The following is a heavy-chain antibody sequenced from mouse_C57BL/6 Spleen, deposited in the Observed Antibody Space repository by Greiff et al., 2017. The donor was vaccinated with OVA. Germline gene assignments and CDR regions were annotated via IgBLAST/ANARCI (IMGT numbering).Heavy chain of an antibody. CDR1: GFSLTSYG. D-gene: IGHD2-3*01. V-gene: IGHV2-6-1*01. Sequence: VQLQQSGPGLVAPSQSLSITCTVSGFSLTSYGVHWVRQPPGKGLEWLVVIWSDGSPTYNSALKSRLSISKDNSKSQVFLKMNSLQTDDTAMYYCARHGMGYYAMDYWGQGTSVTVSS. J-gene: IGHJ4*01. CDR3: ARHGMGYYAMDY. CDR2: IWSDGSP.